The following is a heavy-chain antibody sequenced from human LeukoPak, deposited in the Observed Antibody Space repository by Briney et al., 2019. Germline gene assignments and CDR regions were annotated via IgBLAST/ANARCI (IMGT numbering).Heavy chain of an antibody. CDR1: GYSISSGYY. CDR3: VRDSSGYYPIFGY. Sequence: SETLSLTCTVSGYSISSGYYWGWIRQPPGKGLEWIGSMYESGRTYYNPSLKSRVAISVDTSKNQFSLTLSYVTAAETAVYYCVRDSSGYYPIFGYWGQRTLGTASS. D-gene: IGHD3-22*01. J-gene: IGHJ4*02. V-gene: IGHV4-38-2*02. CDR2: MYESGRT.